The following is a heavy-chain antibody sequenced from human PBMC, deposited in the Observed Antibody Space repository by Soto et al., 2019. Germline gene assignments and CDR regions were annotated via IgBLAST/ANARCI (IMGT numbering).Heavy chain of an antibody. CDR1: GGSVSSGSYY. V-gene: IGHV4-61*01. J-gene: IGHJ6*02. D-gene: IGHD1-26*01. CDR3: ARELLRPDYYYGMDV. Sequence: QVQLQESGPGLVKPSETLSLTCTVSGGSVSSGSYYWSWIRQPPGKGLEWIGYIYYSGSTNYNPSLKSRVTISVDTSKNQFSLKLSSVTAADTAVYYCARELLRPDYYYGMDVWGQGTTVTVSS. CDR2: IYYSGST.